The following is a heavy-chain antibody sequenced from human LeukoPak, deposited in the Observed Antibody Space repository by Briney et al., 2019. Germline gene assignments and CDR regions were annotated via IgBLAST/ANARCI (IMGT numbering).Heavy chain of an antibody. CDR3: ARDGWGVTSLNWFDP. J-gene: IGHJ5*02. CDR1: GFTFSSYR. CDR2: IKQDGDEK. V-gene: IGHV3-7*01. Sequence: PGGSLRLSCAASGFTFSSYRMTWVRQAPGKGLEWVANIKQDGDEKNYVDSVKGRFTISRDNAKNSLYLQMNTLRAEDTAVYYCARDGWGVTSLNWFDPWGQGTLVTVSS. D-gene: IGHD4-17*01.